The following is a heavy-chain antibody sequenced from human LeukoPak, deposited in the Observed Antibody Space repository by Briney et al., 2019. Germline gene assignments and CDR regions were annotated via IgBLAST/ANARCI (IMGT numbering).Heavy chain of an antibody. CDR2: MSIDGNIK. V-gene: IGHV3-30*04. J-gene: IGHJ4*02. D-gene: IGHD1-26*01. CDR3: TRDPIMGVPDYFDY. Sequence: GGSLRLSCAASGFTFNNYVMHWVRQAPGKGLEWVAVMSIDGNIKLYADSVRGRFTISRDNSRNTLYLQLNSLRAEDTAVYYCTRDPIMGVPDYFDYWGQGTLVAVSS. CDR1: GFTFNNYV.